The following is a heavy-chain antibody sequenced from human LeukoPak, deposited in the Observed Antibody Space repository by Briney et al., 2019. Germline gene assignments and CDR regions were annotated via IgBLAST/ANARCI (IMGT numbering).Heavy chain of an antibody. D-gene: IGHD3-22*01. V-gene: IGHV4-59*01. CDR1: GASISSSY. CDR3: VRGNYDNRGYSNAFDI. Sequence: SGTLSLTCTVSGASISSSYWSWIRQPPGKRLEWIGYIYYNGNTNSNPSLKSRVTISADTSKNQFSLNLSSVTAADTAVYYCVRGNYDNRGYSNAFDIWGQGAMVTVSP. J-gene: IGHJ3*02. CDR2: IYYNGNT.